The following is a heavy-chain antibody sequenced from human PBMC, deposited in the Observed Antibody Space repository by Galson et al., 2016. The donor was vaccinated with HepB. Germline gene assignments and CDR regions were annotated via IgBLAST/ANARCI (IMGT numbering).Heavy chain of an antibody. V-gene: IGHV3-23*01. D-gene: IGHD3-3*01. CDR3: AKDLGARYDFWSGSRGYYNYYGMDV. Sequence: SLRLSCAASGFTFSSYAMNWVRQAPGKGLEWVSVISGSGTNTYYADSVKGRFIISRDNSKNTLYLQMNSLRAEDTAVYYCAKDLGARYDFWSGSRGYYNYYGMDVWGQGTTVTFSS. J-gene: IGHJ6*02. CDR1: GFTFSSYA. CDR2: ISGSGTNT.